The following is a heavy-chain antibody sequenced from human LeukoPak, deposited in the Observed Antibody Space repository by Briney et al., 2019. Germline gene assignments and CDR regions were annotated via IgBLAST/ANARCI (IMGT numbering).Heavy chain of an antibody. J-gene: IGHJ4*02. V-gene: IGHV3-15*04. Sequence: GGSLRLSCAASGITFSNAWMNWVRQTPGKGLEWVGLIESVTDGGTTGYAAPVKGRFTISRDDSENTLYLQTNSLKAEDAAIYYCTTEVSGSHTNWGQGTLVTVSS. D-gene: IGHD1-26*01. CDR1: GITFSNAW. CDR3: TTEVSGSHTN. CDR2: IESVTDGGTT.